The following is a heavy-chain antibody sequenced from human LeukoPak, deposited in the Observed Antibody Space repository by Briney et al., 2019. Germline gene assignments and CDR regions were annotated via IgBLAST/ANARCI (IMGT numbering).Heavy chain of an antibody. CDR3: ARAQLTNYYYYRMDV. V-gene: IGHV4-31*03. CDR1: GGSISSGGYY. J-gene: IGHJ6*02. Sequence: SETLSLTCTVSGGSISSGGYYWSWIRQHPGTGLEWIGYIYYSGSTYYNPSLKSRVTISVDTSKNQFSLKLSSVTAADTAVYYCARAQLTNYYYYRMDVWGQGTTVTVSS. CDR2: IYYSGST. D-gene: IGHD1-1*01.